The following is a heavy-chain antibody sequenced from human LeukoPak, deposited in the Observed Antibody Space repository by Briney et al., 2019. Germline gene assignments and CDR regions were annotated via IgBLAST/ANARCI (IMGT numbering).Heavy chain of an antibody. CDR3: ARAGDDYGDYWPFDY. D-gene: IGHD4-17*01. J-gene: IGHJ4*02. CDR2: ISAYNGNT. V-gene: IGHV1-18*01. Sequence: GASVKVSCKASGYTFTSYGISWVRQAPGQGLEWMGWISAYNGNTNYAQKLQGRVTMTTDTSTSTAYMGLRSLRSDDTAVYYCARAGDDYGDYWPFDYWGQGTLVTVSS. CDR1: GYTFTSYG.